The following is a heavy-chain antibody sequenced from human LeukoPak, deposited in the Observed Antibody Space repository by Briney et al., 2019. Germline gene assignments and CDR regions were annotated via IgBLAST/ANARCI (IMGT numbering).Heavy chain of an antibody. D-gene: IGHD2-2*01. CDR3: AKSPIVVVPAAIDY. J-gene: IGHJ4*02. V-gene: IGHV3-23*01. CDR1: GFTFSSYA. CDR2: ISGSGGST. Sequence: GGSLRLSCAASGFTFSSYAMSWVRQAPGKALEWVSAISGSGGSTYYADSVKGRFTISRDNSKTTLYLQMNSLRAEDTAVYYCAKSPIVVVPAAIDYWGQGTLVTVSS.